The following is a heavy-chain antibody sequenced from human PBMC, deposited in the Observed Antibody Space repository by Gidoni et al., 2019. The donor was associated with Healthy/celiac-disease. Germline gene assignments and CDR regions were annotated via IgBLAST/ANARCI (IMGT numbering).Heavy chain of an antibody. D-gene: IGHD3-22*01. CDR3: ATTTPYYYDSSGYGVAFDI. CDR1: GYTRTEVS. CDR2: FDPEDGAT. J-gene: IGHJ3*02. V-gene: IGHV1-24*01. Sequence: QVQLVQSGAEVKKPGASVKVSCKVSGYTRTEVSTHWVRQAPGKGLEWMGGFDPEDGATIYAQKFQGRVTMTEDTSTDTAYMELSSLRSEDTAVYYCATTTPYYYDSSGYGVAFDIWGQGTMVTVSS.